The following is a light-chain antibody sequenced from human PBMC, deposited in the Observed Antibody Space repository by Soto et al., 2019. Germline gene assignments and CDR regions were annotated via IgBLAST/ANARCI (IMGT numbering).Light chain of an antibody. CDR1: QNIRSY. CDR3: QQTYTAPYT. V-gene: IGKV1-39*01. Sequence: DIQMTQSPSSLSASVGDRVTITCRASQNIRSYLNWYQLKSGKAPKLQIYAASSFQSGVPSRFSGSGSGTDFTLVISGLQPEDFATYYCQQTYTAPYTFGQGTQLEIK. J-gene: IGKJ2*01. CDR2: AAS.